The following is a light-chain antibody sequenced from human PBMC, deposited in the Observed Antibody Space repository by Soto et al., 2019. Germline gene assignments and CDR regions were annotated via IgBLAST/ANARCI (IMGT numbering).Light chain of an antibody. CDR2: STN. CDR3: VLYMGSGLWV. CDR1: SGSVSTSYY. V-gene: IGLV8-61*01. Sequence: QTVVTQEPSFSVSPGRTITLTCGLRSGSVSTSYYPSWYQQTPGQAPRTLIYSTNTRSSGVPDRFSGSILGNKAALTITGAQADDESDYYCVLYMGSGLWVFGGGTKLTVL. J-gene: IGLJ3*02.